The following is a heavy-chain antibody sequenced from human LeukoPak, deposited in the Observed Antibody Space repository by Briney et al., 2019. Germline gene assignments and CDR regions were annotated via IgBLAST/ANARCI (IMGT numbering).Heavy chain of an antibody. D-gene: IGHD2-15*01. CDR2: IYWNDDK. Sequence: SGPTLVNPTQTLTLTCTFSEFSLTTSGVGVGWIRQPPGKALEWLAVIYWNDDKYYSPSLKSRFTITKDTSKNQVVLTMTNMNPVDTATYYCVVGFDYWGQGILVTVSS. V-gene: IGHV2-5*01. CDR3: VVGFDY. J-gene: IGHJ4*02. CDR1: EFSLTTSGVG.